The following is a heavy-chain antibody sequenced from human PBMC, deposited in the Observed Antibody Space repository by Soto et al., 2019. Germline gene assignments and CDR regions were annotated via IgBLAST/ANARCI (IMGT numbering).Heavy chain of an antibody. CDR2: ISYDGSNE. Sequence: GGSLRLSCAASGLTFSSYGMHWVRQAPGKGLEWVAHISYDGSNEHYVDYVKGRFTISRDNSKNTLYLQMTSLRAEDTAVYYCAGDAYYHDRTGYYILDCWGQGTLVTVAS. J-gene: IGHJ4*02. D-gene: IGHD3-22*01. CDR1: GLTFSSYG. CDR3: AGDAYYHDRTGYYILDC. V-gene: IGHV3-30*03.